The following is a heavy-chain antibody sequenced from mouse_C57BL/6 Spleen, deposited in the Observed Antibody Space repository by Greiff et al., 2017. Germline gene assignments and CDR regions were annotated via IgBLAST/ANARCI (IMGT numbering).Heavy chain of an antibody. CDR2: INPYNGGT. V-gene: IGHV1-18*01. CDR3: ARTGDYYGSSPYYFDY. D-gene: IGHD1-1*01. Sequence: EVKLQESGPELVKPGASVKISCKASGYTFTDYNMHWVKQSHGKSLEWIGDINPYNGGTIYNQKFKGKATLTVDKSSSTAYMELRSLTSEGTAVYYCARTGDYYGSSPYYFDYWGQGTTLTVSS. CDR1: GYTFTDYN. J-gene: IGHJ2*01.